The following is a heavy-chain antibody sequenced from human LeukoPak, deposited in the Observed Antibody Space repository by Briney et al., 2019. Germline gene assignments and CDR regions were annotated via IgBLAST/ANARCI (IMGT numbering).Heavy chain of an antibody. V-gene: IGHV3-53*01. CDR3: ARRTGSDWYFDL. J-gene: IGHJ2*01. CDR1: GFIVSNNY. CDR2: ISAGGST. D-gene: IGHD1-1*01. Sequence: GGSLRLSCAASGFIVSNNYMSWVRQAPGKGLEWVSLISAGGSTYYADSVKGRFTISGDNSKNTLYLQMDGLRADDTAVYYCARRTGSDWYFDLWGRGTLVTVSS.